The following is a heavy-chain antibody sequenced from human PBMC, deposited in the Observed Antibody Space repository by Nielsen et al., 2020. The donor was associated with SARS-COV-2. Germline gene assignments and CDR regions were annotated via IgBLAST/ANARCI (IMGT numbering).Heavy chain of an antibody. Sequence: SVKVSCKASGGTFISYAISWVRQAPGQGLEWMGGIIPIFGTANYAQKFQGRVTITADESTSTAYMELSSLRSEDTAVYYCARAPSGYSGYDLHYYGMDVWGQGTTVTVSS. CDR1: GGTFISYA. CDR2: IIPIFGTA. CDR3: ARAPSGYSGYDLHYYGMDV. D-gene: IGHD5-12*01. V-gene: IGHV1-69*13. J-gene: IGHJ6*02.